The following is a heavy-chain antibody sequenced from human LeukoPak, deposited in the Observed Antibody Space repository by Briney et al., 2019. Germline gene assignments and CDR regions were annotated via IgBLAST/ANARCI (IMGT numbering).Heavy chain of an antibody. CDR2: INPNSGGT. D-gene: IGHD2-15*01. V-gene: IGHV1-2*02. Sequence: ASVKVSCKASGYTFTGYYMHWVRQAPGQGLEWMGWINPNSGGTNYAQKFQGRVTMTRDTSISTAYMELSRLRSDDTAVYYCARVFPGSGGVLHWFDPGGQGTLVTVS. CDR1: GYTFTGYY. J-gene: IGHJ5*02. CDR3: ARVFPGSGGVLHWFDP.